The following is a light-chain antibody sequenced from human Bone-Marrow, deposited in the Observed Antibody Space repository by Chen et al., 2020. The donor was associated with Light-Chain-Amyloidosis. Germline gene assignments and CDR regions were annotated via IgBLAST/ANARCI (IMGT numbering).Light chain of an antibody. CDR1: QSLVHRDGKTY. Sequence: IVMTQTPLSLSVTPGQSASISCKSNQSLVHRDGKTYFYWYMQKSGQPPQLLIYEVSNRFSGVSDRFTGSGSGTDFTLIISRVETEDVGVYYCMQSLQLPLTFGGGTKVEIK. V-gene: IGKV2D-29*01. J-gene: IGKJ4*01. CDR3: MQSLQLPLT. CDR2: EVS.